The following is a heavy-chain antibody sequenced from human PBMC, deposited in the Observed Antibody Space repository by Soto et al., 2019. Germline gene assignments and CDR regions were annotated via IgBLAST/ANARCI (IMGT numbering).Heavy chain of an antibody. D-gene: IGHD3-10*01. CDR3: PRRRQWFGELSPWFDP. V-gene: IGHV1-69*01. CDR1: GGTFSSYA. Sequence: QVQLVQSGAEVKKPGSSVKVSCKASGGTFSSYAISWERQAPGQGLEWMGGTIPIFGTANYAHKFQGRVTMTADESTSTAYMEQSSLRSEYTALYYCPRRRQWFGELSPWFDPWGQGTLVTGFS. J-gene: IGHJ5*02. CDR2: TIPIFGTA.